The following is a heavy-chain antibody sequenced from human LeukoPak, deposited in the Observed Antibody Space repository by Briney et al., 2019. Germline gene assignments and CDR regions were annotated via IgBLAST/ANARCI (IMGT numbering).Heavy chain of an antibody. Sequence: PGRSLTLSCAVSGFTFSTYAMHWVSQGPGKGLEWVAVISYDGSNKFYADSVKGRFTISRDNSKNTLYLQMSSLSAEDTAVYYCARTTTPHYYGSGSYVLGYWGQGTLVTVPS. D-gene: IGHD3-10*01. V-gene: IGHV3-30-3*01. CDR1: GFTFSTYA. CDR2: ISYDGSNK. J-gene: IGHJ4*02. CDR3: ARTTTPHYYGSGSYVLGY.